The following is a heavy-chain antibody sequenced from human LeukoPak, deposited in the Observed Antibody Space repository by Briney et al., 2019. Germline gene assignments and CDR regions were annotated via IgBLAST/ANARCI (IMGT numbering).Heavy chain of an antibody. Sequence: SETLSLTCAVYGGSFSGYYWSWIRQPPGKGLEWIGEINHSGSTNYNPSLKSRVTISVDTSKNQFSLKLSSVTAADTAVYYCARAGLNGDVDYWGQGTLVTVPS. CDR3: ARAGLNGDVDY. CDR1: GGSFSGYY. J-gene: IGHJ4*02. V-gene: IGHV4-34*01. CDR2: INHSGST. D-gene: IGHD4-17*01.